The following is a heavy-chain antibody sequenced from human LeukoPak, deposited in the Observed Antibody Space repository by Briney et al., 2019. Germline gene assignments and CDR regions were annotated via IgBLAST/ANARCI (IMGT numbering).Heavy chain of an antibody. CDR1: GGSISSGDYY. V-gene: IGHV4-30-4*01. CDR2: IYYSGGT. J-gene: IGHJ4*02. D-gene: IGHD3-10*01. Sequence: SETLSLTCAVSGGSISSGDYYWSWIRQPPGKGLEWIGYIYYSGGTYYNPSLKSRVTISVDTSKNQFSLKLSSVTAADTAVYYCARATYYYGSGSSTWDYWGQGTLVTVSS. CDR3: ARATYYYGSGSSTWDY.